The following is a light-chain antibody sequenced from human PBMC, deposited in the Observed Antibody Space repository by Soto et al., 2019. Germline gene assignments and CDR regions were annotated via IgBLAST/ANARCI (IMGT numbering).Light chain of an antibody. CDR3: CSYAGSYTWV. CDR2: DVS. J-gene: IGLJ3*02. Sequence: ALTQPRSVSGSPGQSITISCTGTSSDVGGYNYVSWYQQHPGKAPKLMIYDVSKRPSGVPDRFSGSKSGNTASLTISGLQAEDEADYYCCSYAGSYTWVFGGGTKLTVL. CDR1: SSDVGGYNY. V-gene: IGLV2-11*01.